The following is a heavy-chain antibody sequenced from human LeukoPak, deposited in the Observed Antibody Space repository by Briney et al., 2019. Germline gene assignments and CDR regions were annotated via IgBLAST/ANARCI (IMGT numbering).Heavy chain of an antibody. V-gene: IGHV3-30*02. D-gene: IGHD2-21*02. CDR3: AKDRLLNCRGDCYIFDY. J-gene: IGHJ4*02. Sequence: GGSLRLSCAASGFTFSSYGMHWVRQAQGKVREWVAFIRYDGGNKYYADSVKGRFTISRDNSQKTLYLQVNGLRTEDTAVYYCAKDRLLNCRGDCYIFDYWGQGTVVTVSS. CDR1: GFTFSSYG. CDR2: IRYDGGNK.